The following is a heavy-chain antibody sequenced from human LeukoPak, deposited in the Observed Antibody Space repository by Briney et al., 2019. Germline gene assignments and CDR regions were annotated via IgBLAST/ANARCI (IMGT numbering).Heavy chain of an antibody. CDR1: GFTFSSYE. V-gene: IGHV3-48*03. CDR3: ARDKWQEVVTFGDAFDI. J-gene: IGHJ3*02. CDR2: ISSSGNTI. D-gene: IGHD4-23*01. Sequence: GGSLRLSCAASGFTFSSYELNWVRQAPGKGLGWVSYISSSGNTIYYADSVKGRFTISRDNAKNSLYLQMNSLRAEDTAVYYCARDKWQEVVTFGDAFDIWGQGTVVTVSS.